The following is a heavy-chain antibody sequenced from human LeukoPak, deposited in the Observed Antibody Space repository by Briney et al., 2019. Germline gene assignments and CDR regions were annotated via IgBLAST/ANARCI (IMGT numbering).Heavy chain of an antibody. CDR3: ARDRRYGSGNYFHYWYFDL. V-gene: IGHV3-7*04. D-gene: IGHD3-10*01. CDR2: IQENGGEK. Sequence: GGSLRLSGAASGFTFSSYWMSWVRQAPGKGLEWVADIQENGGEKYYIDSVKGRFTISRDNAKNSLYLQMNSLRVEDTAVYYCARDRRYGSGNYFHYWYFDLWGRGTQVTVSS. J-gene: IGHJ2*01. CDR1: GFTFSSYW.